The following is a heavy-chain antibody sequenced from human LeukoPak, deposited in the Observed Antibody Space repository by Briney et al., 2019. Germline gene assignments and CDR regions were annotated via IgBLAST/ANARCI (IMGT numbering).Heavy chain of an antibody. CDR1: GFTFSDAW. V-gene: IGHV3-15*01. CDR2: IKSKTDGGTR. Sequence: GGSLRLSCAASGFTFSDAWMSWVRQLPGKGLEWVGRIKSKTDGGTRDYAAPVKGRFIISRDDSKHTLYLQMKSLKTEDTAIYYCTTDYVWGSYEAYWGQGTLVTVSS. D-gene: IGHD3-16*01. CDR3: TTDYVWGSYEAY. J-gene: IGHJ4*02.